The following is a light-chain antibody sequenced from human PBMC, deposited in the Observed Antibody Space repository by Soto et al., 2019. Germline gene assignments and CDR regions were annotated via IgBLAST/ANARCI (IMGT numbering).Light chain of an antibody. CDR3: QKSNSIXPWT. J-gene: IGKJ1*01. Sequence: DIQMTQSPSSRSASVGDSVTITCRARQSISKYMNWYQNKPGKGNKLLIYGASTLQSGVPSRFSGSGSGTDFAITIRSMQPEDVATYYCQKSNSIXPWTCGKGTQV. CDR2: GAS. CDR1: QSISKY. V-gene: IGKV1-39*01.